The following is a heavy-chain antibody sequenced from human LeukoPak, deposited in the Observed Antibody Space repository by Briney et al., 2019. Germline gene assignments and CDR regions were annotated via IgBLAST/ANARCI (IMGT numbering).Heavy chain of an antibody. CDR2: IYPADSNT. D-gene: IGHD4-17*01. Sequence: GESLKISCKGSGYSFTSYSIGWVRQMPGKGLEWMGIIYPADSNTRYSPSFQGQVTISADKSISTAYLQWSSLKASDTAMYYCARHEYGDSFGVYYMDVWGKGTTVTVSS. CDR3: ARHEYGDSFGVYYMDV. CDR1: GYSFTSYS. J-gene: IGHJ6*03. V-gene: IGHV5-51*01.